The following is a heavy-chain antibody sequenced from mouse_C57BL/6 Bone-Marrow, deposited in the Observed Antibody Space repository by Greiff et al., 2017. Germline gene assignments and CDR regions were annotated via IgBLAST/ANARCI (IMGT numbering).Heavy chain of an antibody. J-gene: IGHJ4*01. CDR3: AKGDGYNGRSPDEAMDY. Sequence: VQLQQSGPGLVQPSPSLSITCTVSGFSLTSYGVHWVRQSPGKGLEWLGVIWRGGSTDSKAAFMSRLSIPKDNTKSQVFFKMNRLQADDTAIYDGAKGDGYNGRSPDEAMDYWGQGTSVTVSA. CDR1: GFSLTSYG. CDR2: IWRGGST. D-gene: IGHD1-1*01. V-gene: IGHV2-5*01.